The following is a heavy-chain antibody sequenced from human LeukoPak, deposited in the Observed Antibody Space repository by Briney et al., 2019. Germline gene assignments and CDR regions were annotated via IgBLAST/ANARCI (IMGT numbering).Heavy chain of an antibody. V-gene: IGHV1-8*03. J-gene: IGHJ5*02. CDR3: AREYRYGSGSYPLGP. Sequence: GASVKVSCKASGYTFTSYDINWVRQATGQGLEWMGWMNPNSGNTGYAQKFQGRVTIARNTSISTAYMELSSLRSEDTAVYYCAREYRYGSGSYPLGPWGQGTLVTVSS. D-gene: IGHD3-10*01. CDR1: GYTFTSYD. CDR2: MNPNSGNT.